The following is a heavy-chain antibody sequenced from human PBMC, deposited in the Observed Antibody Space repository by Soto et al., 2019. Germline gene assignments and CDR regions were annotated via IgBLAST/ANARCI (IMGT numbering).Heavy chain of an antibody. J-gene: IGHJ4*02. CDR2: IRNKGSSYST. D-gene: IGHD1-20*01. V-gene: IGHV3-72*01. CDR1: GFTFSDHF. CDR3: TRDYNWANDY. Sequence: EVQLVESGGGLVQPGGSLRVSCAASGFTFSDHFMDWVRQAPGKGLEWIGRIRNKGSSYSTEYAASVEGRFSISRDDSSNSLSLQMNSLKIEDTAVYYCTRDYNWANDYWGQGTLVTVSS.